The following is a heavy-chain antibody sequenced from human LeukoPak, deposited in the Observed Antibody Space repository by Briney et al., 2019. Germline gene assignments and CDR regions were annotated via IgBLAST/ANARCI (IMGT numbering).Heavy chain of an antibody. V-gene: IGHV3-23*01. CDR1: GFTFSSYA. Sequence: GGSLRLSCAASGFTFSSYAMHWVRQAPGKGLEWVSVISSSGGTTCYSDSVKGRFIISRDNAKNTLYLQMNSLRAEDTAVYYFAKASIAVPATPEYCGQGTQVTVSS. CDR2: ISSSGGTT. CDR3: AKASIAVPATPEY. D-gene: IGHD6-19*01. J-gene: IGHJ4*02.